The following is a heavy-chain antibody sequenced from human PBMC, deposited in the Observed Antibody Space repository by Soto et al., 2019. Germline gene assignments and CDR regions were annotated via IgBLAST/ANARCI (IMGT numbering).Heavy chain of an antibody. D-gene: IGHD2-2*01. J-gene: IGHJ1*01. CDR1: GGAISSYY. CDR2: IYYSGST. CDR3: ARAPPPPDY. V-gene: IGHV4-59*01. Sequence: PSETLSLTCTVSGGAISSYYWSLIRQPPGKGLEWIGYIYYSGSTNYNPSLKSRVTISVDTSKNQFSLKLSSVTAAGTAVYYCARAPPPPDYSGQGTLDTVSS.